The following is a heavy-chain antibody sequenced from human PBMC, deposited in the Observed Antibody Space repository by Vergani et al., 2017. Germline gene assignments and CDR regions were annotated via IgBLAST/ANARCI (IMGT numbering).Heavy chain of an antibody. J-gene: IGHJ4*02. CDR3: ARPCPYCTTGSCPAI. CDR2: IHTGGST. V-gene: IGHV4-61*02. Sequence: QVKLQESGPGLLKPSQTLSLTCTVSGESIRSGSHYWSWIRQPAGKGPEWIGHIHTGGSTDLNPSFKRRVSISVDPSKSQFSLKLNSVTVADTAVYYCARPCPYCTTGSCPAIWVQGTLVTASS. D-gene: IGHD2-8*01. CDR1: GESIRSGSHY.